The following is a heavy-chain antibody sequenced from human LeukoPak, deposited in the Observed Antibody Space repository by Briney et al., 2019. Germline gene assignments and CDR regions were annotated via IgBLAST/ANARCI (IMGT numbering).Heavy chain of an antibody. CDR3: ATLVAGTHHNWFDP. CDR2: FDPEDGET. J-gene: IGHJ5*02. V-gene: IGHV1-24*01. D-gene: IGHD6-19*01. Sequence: ASVKVSCKVSGYTLTELSMHWVRQAPGKGLEWMGGFDPEDGETIYAQKFQGRVTMTEDTSTDTAYMELSSLRSEDTAVYYCATLVAGTHHNWFDPWGQGTLVTVSS. CDR1: GYTLTELS.